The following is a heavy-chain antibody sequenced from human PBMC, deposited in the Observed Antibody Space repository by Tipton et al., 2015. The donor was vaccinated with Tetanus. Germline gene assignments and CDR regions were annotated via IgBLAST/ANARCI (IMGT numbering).Heavy chain of an antibody. CDR3: ARASRGSGFFDY. CDR2: IYYSGST. D-gene: IGHD6-19*01. CDR1: GGSISSSSYY. J-gene: IGHJ4*02. V-gene: IGHV4-61*05. Sequence: TLSLTCTVSGGSISSSSYYWGWIRQPPGKGLEWIGYIYYSGSTNYNPSLKSRVTISVDTSKNQFSLKLSSVTAADTAVYYCARASRGSGFFDYWGQGTLVTVSS.